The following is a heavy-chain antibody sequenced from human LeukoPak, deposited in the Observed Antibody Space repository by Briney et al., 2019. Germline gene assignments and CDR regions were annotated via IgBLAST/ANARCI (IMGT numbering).Heavy chain of an antibody. J-gene: IGHJ4*02. V-gene: IGHV3-23*01. D-gene: IGHD2-21*02. CDR3: AKTCSGDCYEKGAY. CDR2: ISGSGSST. CDR1: GFTFSSYA. Sequence: GGSLRLSCAASGFTFSSYAMTWVRQAPGKGLEWVSAISGSGSSTFYADSVKGRFTISRDNSENTLSLQMNSLRAEDTAIYYCAKTCSGDCYEKGAYWGQGTLVTVSS.